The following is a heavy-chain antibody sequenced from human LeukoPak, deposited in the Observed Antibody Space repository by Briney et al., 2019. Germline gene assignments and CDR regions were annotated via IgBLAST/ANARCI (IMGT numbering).Heavy chain of an antibody. J-gene: IGHJ3*01. Sequence: SSVTVSCKASGYTFTINVISWVRQPPGQGLDWMGWISGKSGNTNDAQRLQGRVNMTTDTSTTTAYMELRSLRSDDTAVYYCARDRKHAFDFWGQGTMLTV. CDR1: GYTFTINV. CDR3: ARDRKHAFDF. CDR2: ISGKSGNT. V-gene: IGHV1-18*01.